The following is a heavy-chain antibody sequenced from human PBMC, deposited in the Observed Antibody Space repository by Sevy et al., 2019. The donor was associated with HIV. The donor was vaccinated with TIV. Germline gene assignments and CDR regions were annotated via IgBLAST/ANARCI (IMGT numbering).Heavy chain of an antibody. CDR2: IRSKANSYAK. V-gene: IGHV3-73*01. CDR1: GFTFSAST. CDR3: ARTFYYYYMDV. Sequence: GGSLRLSCAASGFTFSASTIHWVRQASGKGLEWIGRIRSKANSYAKSLTASGIGRFTNSRDESRNTAYLQMYNLKTEDTAVYYCARTFYYYYMDVWGKGATVTVSS. J-gene: IGHJ6*03. D-gene: IGHD3-16*01.